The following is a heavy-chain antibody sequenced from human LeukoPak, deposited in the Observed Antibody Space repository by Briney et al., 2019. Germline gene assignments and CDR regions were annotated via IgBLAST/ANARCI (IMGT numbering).Heavy chain of an antibody. CDR3: ARGHVVPAAKRGGFDI. V-gene: IGHV1-69*01. CDR1: GGTFSSYA. Sequence: GSSVKVSCKASGGTFSSYAISWVRQAPGQGLEWMGGIIPIFGTANYAQKFQGRVTITADESTSTAYMELSSLRSEDTAVYYCARGHVVPAAKRGGFDIWGQGTMVTVSS. J-gene: IGHJ3*02. CDR2: IIPIFGTA. D-gene: IGHD2-2*01.